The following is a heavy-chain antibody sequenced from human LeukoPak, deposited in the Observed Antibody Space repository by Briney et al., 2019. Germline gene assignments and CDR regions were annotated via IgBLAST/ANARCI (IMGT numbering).Heavy chain of an antibody. CDR1: GFNFRYFW. V-gene: IGHV3-7*04. Sequence: GGSLRLTCLGSGFNFRYFWMSWVRQTPGEGLEWLANIKPDGSDQYYVDSVKGRFTVSRDNAQDSLYLQLNNLKAGDTAVYYCARALTRDALDLWGQGTMVTVSS. CDR3: ARALTRDALDL. CDR2: IKPDGSDQ. J-gene: IGHJ3*01.